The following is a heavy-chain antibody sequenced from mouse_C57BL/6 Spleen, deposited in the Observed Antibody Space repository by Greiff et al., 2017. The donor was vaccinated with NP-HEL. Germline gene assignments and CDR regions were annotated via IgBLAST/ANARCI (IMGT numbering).Heavy chain of an antibody. CDR2: IYPRDGST. V-gene: IGHV1-85*01. D-gene: IGHD1-1*01. CDR3: ARPYYGSSYGFAY. Sequence: VQRVESGPELVKPGASVKLSCKASGYTFTSYDINWVKQRPGQGLEWIGWIYPRDGSTKYNEKFKGKATLTVDTSSSTAYMELHSLTSEDSAVYFCARPYYGSSYGFAYWGQGTLVTVSA. CDR1: GYTFTSYD. J-gene: IGHJ3*01.